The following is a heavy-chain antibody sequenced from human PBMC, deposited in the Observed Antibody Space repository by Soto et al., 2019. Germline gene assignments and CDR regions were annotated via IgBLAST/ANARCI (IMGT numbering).Heavy chain of an antibody. CDR1: GFTFDDYA. CDR3: AKVSGQQRGTGGGVDAFDI. V-gene: IGHV3-43*02. J-gene: IGHJ3*02. Sequence: GGSLRLSCAASGFTFDDYAMHWVRQAPGKGLEWVSLISGDGGSTYYADSVKGRFTISRDNSKNSLYLQMNSLRTEDTALYYCAKVSGQQRGTGGGVDAFDIWGQGTMVTVSS. CDR2: ISGDGGST. D-gene: IGHD6-13*01.